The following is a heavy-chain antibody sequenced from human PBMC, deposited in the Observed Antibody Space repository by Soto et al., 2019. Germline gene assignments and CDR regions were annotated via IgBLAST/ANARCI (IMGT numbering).Heavy chain of an antibody. CDR3: ARDRRVGYCSGGSCYSSWFDP. D-gene: IGHD2-15*01. V-gene: IGHV4-30-2*01. CDR1: GGSISSGGYS. Sequence: SETLSLTCAVSGGSISSGGYSWSWIRQPPGKGLEWIGYIYHSGSTYYNPSLKSRVTISVDRSKNQFSLKLSSVTAADTAVYYCARDRRVGYCSGGSCYSSWFDPWGQGTLVTVSS. CDR2: IYHSGST. J-gene: IGHJ5*02.